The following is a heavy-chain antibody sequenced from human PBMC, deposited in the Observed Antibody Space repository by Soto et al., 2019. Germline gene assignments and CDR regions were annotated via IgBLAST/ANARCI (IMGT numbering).Heavy chain of an antibody. CDR2: ISGRGDRT. CDR3: AKDRLDLVSYGSGSLPDN. J-gene: IGHJ4*02. CDR1: GFTFSSFA. Sequence: EVQLLESGGGLVQPGESLRLSCAASGFTFSSFAMDWVRQAPGKGLEWVSAISGRGDRTYFSDSVKGRFTISRDNSKNTLYLQMNSLRVEDSAVYFCAKDRLDLVSYGSGSLPDNWGQGTLVTVSS. V-gene: IGHV3-23*01. D-gene: IGHD3-10*01.